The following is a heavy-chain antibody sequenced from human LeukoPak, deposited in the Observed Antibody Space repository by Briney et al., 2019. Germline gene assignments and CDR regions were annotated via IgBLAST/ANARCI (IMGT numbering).Heavy chain of an antibody. CDR3: ARQLYRIFHSLTAFDSSDY. D-gene: IGHD3-22*01. V-gene: IGHV3-30*03. Sequence: GGSLRLSCAASGFTFSSYGMHWVRQAPGKGLEWVAVISYDGSNKYYADSVKGRFTISRDNSKNTLYLQMNSLRAEDTAVYFCARQLYRIFHSLTAFDSSDYWGQGTLVTVSS. CDR1: GFTFSSYG. CDR2: ISYDGSNK. J-gene: IGHJ4*02.